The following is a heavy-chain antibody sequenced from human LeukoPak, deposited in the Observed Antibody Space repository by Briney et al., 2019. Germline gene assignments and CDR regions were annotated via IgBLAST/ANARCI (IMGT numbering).Heavy chain of an antibody. CDR2: IYYSGST. J-gene: IGHJ4*02. D-gene: IGHD4-17*01. Sequence: SETLSLTCTVSGGSISSYYWSWIRQPPGKGLEWIGYIYYSGSTNYNPSLKSQVTISVDTSKNQFSLKLSSVTAADTAVYYCARVDYGDVLNYWGQGTLVTVSS. V-gene: IGHV4-59*01. CDR1: GGSISSYY. CDR3: ARVDYGDVLNY.